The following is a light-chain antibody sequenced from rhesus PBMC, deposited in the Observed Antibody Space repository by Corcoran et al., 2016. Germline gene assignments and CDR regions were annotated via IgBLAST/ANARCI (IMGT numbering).Light chain of an antibody. J-gene: IGKJ2*01. CDR2: KAS. V-gene: IGKV1-22*01. Sequence: DIQMTQSPSSLSASVGDTVTITCRASQSISSWLDWYQQKPGKAPKLLIYKASSLQSGVPSRFSGSGSGTDVTLTISSLQSEDFATYYCLQYSSSPYSFGQGTKVEIK. CDR3: LQYSSSPYS. CDR1: QSISSW.